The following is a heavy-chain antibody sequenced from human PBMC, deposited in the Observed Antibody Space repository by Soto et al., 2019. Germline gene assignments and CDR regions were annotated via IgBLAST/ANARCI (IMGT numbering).Heavy chain of an antibody. CDR2: INAGNGNT. Sequence: QVQPVQSGAEVKKPGASVKVSCKASGYTFTSYAMHWVRQAPGQRLEWMGWINAGNGNTKYSQKFQGRVTITRDTSASTAYMELSSLGSEDTALYYCARDRPTDYYYSSGYYYPDAFDIWGQGKMVT. V-gene: IGHV1-3*01. CDR1: GYTFTSYA. D-gene: IGHD3-22*01. J-gene: IGHJ3*02. CDR3: ARDRPTDYYYSSGYYYPDAFDI.